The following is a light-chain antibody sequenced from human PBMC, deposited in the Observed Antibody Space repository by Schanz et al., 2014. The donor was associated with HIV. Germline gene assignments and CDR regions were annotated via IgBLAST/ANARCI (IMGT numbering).Light chain of an antibody. V-gene: IGKV4-1*01. CDR3: QQYYRTPWT. CDR1: QRILYSSNNKNN. J-gene: IGKJ1*01. Sequence: DIVMTQSPDSLAVSLGERATINCKSSQRILYSSNNKNNLAWYQQKPGQPPKLLIYWASTRESGVPDRFSGSGSGTDFTLTITSLQAEDAAVYYCQQYYRTPWTFGQGTKVEIK. CDR2: WAS.